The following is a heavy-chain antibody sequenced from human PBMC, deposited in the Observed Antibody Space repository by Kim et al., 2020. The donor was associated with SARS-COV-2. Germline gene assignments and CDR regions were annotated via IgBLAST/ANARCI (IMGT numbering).Heavy chain of an antibody. D-gene: IGHD2-15*01. J-gene: IGHJ5*02. Sequence: ASVKVSCKASGYTFTSYGISWVRQAPGQGLEWMGWISAYNGNTNYAQKLQGRVTMTTDTSTSTAYMELRSLRSDDTAVYYCARDRGYCSGGSCYVGVDPWGQGTLVTVSS. CDR3: ARDRGYCSGGSCYVGVDP. V-gene: IGHV1-18*04. CDR1: GYTFTSYG. CDR2: ISAYNGNT.